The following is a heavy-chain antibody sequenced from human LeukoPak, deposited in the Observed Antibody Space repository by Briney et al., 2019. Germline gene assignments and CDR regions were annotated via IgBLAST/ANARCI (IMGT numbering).Heavy chain of an antibody. CDR2: ISGSGGST. D-gene: IGHD6-19*01. V-gene: IGHV3-23*01. CDR1: GFTFSNYD. J-gene: IGHJ4*02. CDR3: ANRIAVAGTVY. Sequence: GGSLRLSCAASGFTFSNYDMSWVRQAPGKGLEWVSAISGSGGSTYYADSVKGRFTISRDNSKNTLYLQMNSLRAEDTAVYYCANRIAVAGTVYWGEGTLVTVSS.